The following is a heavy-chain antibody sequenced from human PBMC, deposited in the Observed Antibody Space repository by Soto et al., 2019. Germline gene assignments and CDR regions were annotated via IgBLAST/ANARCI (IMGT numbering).Heavy chain of an antibody. CDR3: ARDPTVTTAYYYYGMDV. CDR1: GGTFSSYA. J-gene: IGHJ6*02. Sequence: ASVKVSCKASGGTFSSYAISWVRQAPGQGLEWMGGIIPIFGTANYAQKFQGRVTITADESTSTAYMELSSLRSEDTAVYYCARDPTVTTAYYYYGMDVWGQGTTVTVSS. V-gene: IGHV1-69*13. CDR2: IIPIFGTA. D-gene: IGHD4-4*01.